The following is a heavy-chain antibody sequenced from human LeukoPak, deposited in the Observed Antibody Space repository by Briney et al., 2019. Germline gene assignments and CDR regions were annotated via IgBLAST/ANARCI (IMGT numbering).Heavy chain of an antibody. D-gene: IGHD2-15*01. CDR1: GGSISGYY. CDR3: ARRWSSFRGWFDP. CDR2: ISYSGGT. Sequence: SETLSLTCTVSGGSISGYYWTWIRQAPEKGLEWIGHISYSGGTEYNPSLRSRVDISVDTSKNQFSLKLSSVTAADTAVYYCARRWSSFRGWFDPWGQGTLVTVSS. V-gene: IGHV4-59*12. J-gene: IGHJ5*02.